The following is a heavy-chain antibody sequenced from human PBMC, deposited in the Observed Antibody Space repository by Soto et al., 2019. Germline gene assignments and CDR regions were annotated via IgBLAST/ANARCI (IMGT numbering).Heavy chain of an antibody. CDR3: ARSYSGYDY. J-gene: IGHJ4*02. D-gene: IGHD5-12*01. CDR2: INPSGGRP. CDR1: GYTSTRYY. V-gene: IGHV1-46*01. Sequence: ASAKVFCKASGYTSTRYYMHWVPQTPGQGLERMGIINPSGGRPSYAQKFQRRVTMTGDTTTSTVYMELSSLRSEDTAVYYCARSYSGYDYWGRVTLVAVSS.